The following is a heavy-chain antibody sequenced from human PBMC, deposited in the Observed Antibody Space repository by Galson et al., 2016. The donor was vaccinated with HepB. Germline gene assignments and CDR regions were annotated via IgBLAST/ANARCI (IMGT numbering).Heavy chain of an antibody. V-gene: IGHV4-4*07. D-gene: IGHD2-15*01. CDR1: GDSISGYS. J-gene: IGHJ3*02. CDR3: SRLKGLVEVGGLADEIDASDI. CDR2: VHSRGNT. Sequence: SETLSLTCIVSGDSISGYSWSWIRQPAGGGLEWIGRVHSRGNTNYNPSLKPRVHMSLDTPKNQFSLKLSSVTAADTAVYYCSRLKGLVEVGGLADEIDASDIWGQGTTVTVS.